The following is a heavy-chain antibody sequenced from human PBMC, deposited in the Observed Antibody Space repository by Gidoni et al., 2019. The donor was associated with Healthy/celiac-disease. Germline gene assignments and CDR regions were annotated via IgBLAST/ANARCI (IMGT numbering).Heavy chain of an antibody. CDR2: ISWNSGSI. D-gene: IGHD6-19*01. CDR3: AKEGHGSGWPHHDAFDI. Sequence: EVQLVESGGGLVQPGRSLRLSCAASGFTFDDYAMHWVRQAPGKGLEGVSGISWNSGSIGYADSVKGRFTISRDNAKNSLYLQMNSLRAEDTALYYCAKEGHGSGWPHHDAFDIWGQGTMVTVSS. CDR1: GFTFDDYA. J-gene: IGHJ3*02. V-gene: IGHV3-9*01.